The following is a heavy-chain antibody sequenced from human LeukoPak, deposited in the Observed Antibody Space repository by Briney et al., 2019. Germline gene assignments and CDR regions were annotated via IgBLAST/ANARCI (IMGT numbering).Heavy chain of an antibody. V-gene: IGHV1-24*01. Sequence: ASVKVSCKVIGTTLTRLSIHWVRQAPGKGLEWMGGRDPEYGETIYAQDFQGRITMTQDTSTDTAFLELNRLTSEDTALYYCASATIIWGGYRSWLDPWGQGSLVTVSS. J-gene: IGHJ5*02. CDR1: GTTLTRLS. CDR2: RDPEYGET. CDR3: ASATIIWGGYRSWLDP. D-gene: IGHD3-16*02.